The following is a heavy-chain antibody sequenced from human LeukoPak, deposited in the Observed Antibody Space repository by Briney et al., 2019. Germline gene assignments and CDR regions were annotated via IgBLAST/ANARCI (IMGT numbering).Heavy chain of an antibody. CDR3: ARKMTWVTTFDY. V-gene: IGHV3-48*04. CDR2: ISSASNNI. D-gene: IGHD4-17*01. CDR1: GFTFTYYS. Sequence: GGSLRLSCAVSGFTFTYYSMNWVRHAPGRGLEWVAHISSASNNIYYADSVKGRFTISRDNAKNSLHLQMNSLRAEDTAVYYCARKMTWVTTFDYWGQGTLVTVSS. J-gene: IGHJ4*02.